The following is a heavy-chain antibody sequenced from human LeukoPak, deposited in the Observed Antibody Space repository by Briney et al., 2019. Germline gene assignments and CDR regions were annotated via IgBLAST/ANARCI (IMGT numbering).Heavy chain of an antibody. CDR2: IYYSGST. Sequence: SETLSLTCTVSGGSISSSSYYWGWIRQPPGKGLEWIGSIYYSGSTSYNPSLKSRVSMSVDTPKNQFSLRLSSVTAADTAVYYCARHYASGSYFDYWGQGTLVTVSS. CDR3: ARHYASGSYFDY. CDR1: GGSISSSSYY. J-gene: IGHJ4*02. D-gene: IGHD3-10*01. V-gene: IGHV4-39*01.